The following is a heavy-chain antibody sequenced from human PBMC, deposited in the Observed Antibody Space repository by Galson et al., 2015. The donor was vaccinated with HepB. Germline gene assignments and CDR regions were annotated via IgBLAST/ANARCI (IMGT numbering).Heavy chain of an antibody. CDR3: ARDRSRRTYYYDSSGPLAAFDI. CDR1: GGTFSSYA. J-gene: IGHJ3*02. V-gene: IGHV1-69*13. Sequence: SVKVSCKASGGTFSSYAISWVRQAPGQGLEWMGGIIPIFGTANYAQKFQGRVTVTADESTSTAYMELSSLRSEDTAVYYCARDRSRRTYYYDSSGPLAAFDIWGQGTMVTVSS. CDR2: IIPIFGTA. D-gene: IGHD3-22*01.